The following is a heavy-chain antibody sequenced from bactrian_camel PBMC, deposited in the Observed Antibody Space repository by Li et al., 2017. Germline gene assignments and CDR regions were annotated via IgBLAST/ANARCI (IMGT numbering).Heavy chain of an antibody. CDR2: IGADGST. CDR3: VTGSSTYCSGSYCYTTAYNY. D-gene: IGHD2*01. Sequence: HVQLVESGGGSVQAGGSLRLSCTSSVERALSYCMAWFRQAPGQVREGVAAIGADGSTVYADSVKGRFTISRDNAKKTVYLLMNTLKPEDTAVYYCVTGSSTYCSGSYCYTTAYNYWGQGTQVTVS. V-gene: IGHV3S55*01. J-gene: IGHJ4*01. CDR1: VERALSYC.